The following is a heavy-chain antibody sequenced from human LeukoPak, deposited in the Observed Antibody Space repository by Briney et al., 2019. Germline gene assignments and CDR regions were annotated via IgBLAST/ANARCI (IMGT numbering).Heavy chain of an antibody. V-gene: IGHV4-39*02. CDR3: ARDQDYYDSSGYYFDY. CDR2: IYYSGST. D-gene: IGHD3-22*01. CDR1: GGSISSSSYY. J-gene: IGHJ4*02. Sequence: SETLSLTCTVSGGSISSSSYYWGWIRQPPGKGLEWIGSIYYSGSTYYNPSLKSRVTISVDTSKNQFSLKLSSVTAADTAVYYCARDQDYYDSSGYYFDYWGQGTLVTVSS.